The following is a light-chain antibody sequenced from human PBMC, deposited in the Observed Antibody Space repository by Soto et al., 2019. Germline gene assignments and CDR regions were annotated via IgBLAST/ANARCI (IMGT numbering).Light chain of an antibody. V-gene: IGKV3-20*01. CDR1: QSVSSSY. Sequence: EIVLTQSPGTLSLSPGERATLSCRASQSVSSSYLAWYQQKPGQAPRLLIYGASRRATGIPYRFSGSGSGTDFTLTISRLEPEDFAVYYCQQYGSSPSITFGQGTRLEIK. J-gene: IGKJ5*01. CDR2: GAS. CDR3: QQYGSSPSIT.